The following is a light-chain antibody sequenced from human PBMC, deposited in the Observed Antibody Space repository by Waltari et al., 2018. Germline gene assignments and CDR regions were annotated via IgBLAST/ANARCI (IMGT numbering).Light chain of an antibody. CDR3: QQSYSIPPF. Sequence: DIQMTQSPSSLSASVGDRVTITCRASQSIITYLNWYQQKPGKAPKLLIYAASSLQSGVPSRFSGSGSGTDFTLTISSLQPEDFATYYCQQSYSIPPFFGPGTKVDIE. CDR2: AAS. CDR1: QSIITY. V-gene: IGKV1-39*01. J-gene: IGKJ3*01.